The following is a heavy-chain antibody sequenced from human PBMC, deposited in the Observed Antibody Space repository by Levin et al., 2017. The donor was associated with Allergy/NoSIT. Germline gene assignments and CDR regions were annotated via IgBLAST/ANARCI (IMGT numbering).Heavy chain of an antibody. Sequence: ASVKVSCAASGFALSSYSMHWVRQAPGKGLEWVSHIDSSGTSTHYADSVRGRFTISRDNAKNSLYLQMNSLRDEDTAVYYCARKKDYWGQGTPVTVSS. CDR3: ARKKDY. CDR1: GFALSSYS. V-gene: IGHV3-48*02. J-gene: IGHJ4*03. CDR2: IDSSGTST.